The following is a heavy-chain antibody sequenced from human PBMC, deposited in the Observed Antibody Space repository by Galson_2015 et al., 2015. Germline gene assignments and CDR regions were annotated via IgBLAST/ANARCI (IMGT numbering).Heavy chain of an antibody. V-gene: IGHV3-33*06. CDR2: IWYDGSNK. CDR1: GFTFSSYG. D-gene: IGHD2-21*01. J-gene: IGHJ6*02. Sequence: SLRLSCAASGFTFSSYGMHWVRQAPGKGLEWVAVIWYDGSNKYYADSVKGRFTISRDNSKNTLYLQMNSLRAEDTAVYYCAKGSDDWVGYYYYGMDVWGQGTTVTVSS. CDR3: AKGSDDWVGYYYYGMDV.